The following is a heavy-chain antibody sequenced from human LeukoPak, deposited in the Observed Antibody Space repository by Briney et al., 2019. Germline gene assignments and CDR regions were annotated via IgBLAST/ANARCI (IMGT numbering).Heavy chain of an antibody. V-gene: IGHV4-4*07. Sequence: PSETLSLTCTVSGGSISSYYWSWIRQPAGKGLEWIGRIHTSGSTNYNPSLKSRVTMSVDTSKNQFSLKLSSVTAADTAVYYCARDFVIAAAGTPDNWFDPWGQGTLVTVSS. J-gene: IGHJ5*02. D-gene: IGHD6-13*01. CDR3: ARDFVIAAAGTPDNWFDP. CDR2: IHTSGST. CDR1: GGSISSYY.